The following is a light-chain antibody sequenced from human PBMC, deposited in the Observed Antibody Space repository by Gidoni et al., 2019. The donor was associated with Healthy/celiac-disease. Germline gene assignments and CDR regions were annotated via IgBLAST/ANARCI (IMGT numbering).Light chain of an antibody. J-gene: IGKJ1*01. CDR2: GAS. CDR1: QSVSSSY. V-gene: IGKV3-20*01. Sequence: EIVPMQYPGTLSLPPGERATLSCRASQSVSSSYLAWYQQKPGQAPRLLIYGASSRATGIPDRFSGSGSGTDFTLTISRLEPEDFAVYYCQQYGSSPWLFGQXTKVEIK. CDR3: QQYGSSPWL.